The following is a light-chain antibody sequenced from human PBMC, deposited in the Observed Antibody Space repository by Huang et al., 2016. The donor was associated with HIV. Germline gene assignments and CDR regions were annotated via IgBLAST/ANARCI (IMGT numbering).Light chain of an antibody. Sequence: DIQMTQSPSSLSASVGDRVTITCRASQGISNSLAWYQQKPGKAPNLLVFGASRLESGVPSRFRGSGSGTEHTLTISSLQPEDFATYYCQQYFNTPPTFGQGTKLEIK. CDR1: QGISNS. CDR2: GAS. V-gene: IGKV1-NL1*01. CDR3: QQYFNTPPT. J-gene: IGKJ2*01.